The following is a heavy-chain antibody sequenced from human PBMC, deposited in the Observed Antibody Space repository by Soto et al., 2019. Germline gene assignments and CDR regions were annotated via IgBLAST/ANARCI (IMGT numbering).Heavy chain of an antibody. CDR3: AKDRTTVDYHYGMDV. J-gene: IGHJ6*02. CDR1: GFTFSSYP. V-gene: IGHV3-23*01. Sequence: EVQLLESGGGLVQPGGSLRLSCAAPGFTFSSYPRTWVGQAPGKGLEWVSGISGGGGSTYYADPVKGRFTISRDNSKNTLFLQINSLRAEDTAVYYCAKDRTTVDYHYGMDVWGQGTTVTVSS. CDR2: ISGGGGST. D-gene: IGHD4-17*01.